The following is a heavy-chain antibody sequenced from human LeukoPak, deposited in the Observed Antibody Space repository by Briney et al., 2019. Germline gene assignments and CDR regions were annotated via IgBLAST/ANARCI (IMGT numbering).Heavy chain of an antibody. Sequence: GASVKVSCKASGYTFTSYYMHWVRQAPGQGLEWMGIINPSGGSTSYAQKFQGRVTMTRDTSISTAYMELSRLRSDDTAVYYCARDQGDIVATTYWFDPWGQGTLVTVSS. J-gene: IGHJ5*01. V-gene: IGHV1-46*01. D-gene: IGHD5-12*01. CDR2: INPSGGST. CDR1: GYTFTSYY. CDR3: ARDQGDIVATTYWFDP.